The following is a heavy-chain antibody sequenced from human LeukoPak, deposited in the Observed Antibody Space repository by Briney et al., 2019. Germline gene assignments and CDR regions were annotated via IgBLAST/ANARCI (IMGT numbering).Heavy chain of an antibody. CDR3: ARSGYCSSSSCYRESDGLDF. CDR2: VNTYNGNT. D-gene: IGHD2-2*01. Sequence: ASVKVSFKASGYNFISYGVSWVRPPPGQGLEWMGWVNTYNGNTNYAQNLQYRVTITTDPATSTAYMELTNLRSGDTAVYYCARSGYCSSSSCYRESDGLDFWGQGTMVTVSS. CDR1: GYNFISYG. J-gene: IGHJ3*01. V-gene: IGHV1-18*01.